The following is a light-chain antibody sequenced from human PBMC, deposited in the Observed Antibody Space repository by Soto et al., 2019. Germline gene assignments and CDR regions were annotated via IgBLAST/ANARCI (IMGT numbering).Light chain of an antibody. V-gene: IGKV3-15*01. CDR1: QSVSSN. CDR3: QQYNDWPLT. CDR2: GAF. J-gene: IGKJ1*01. Sequence: EIVMTQSPVTLSVSPGERATLSCRASQSVSSNLAWYQQKPGQAPSLLIYGAFTRATGIPARFSGTGSGTEFTLTISSXQSEDFALYHCQQYNDWPLTFGQGTKVDIK.